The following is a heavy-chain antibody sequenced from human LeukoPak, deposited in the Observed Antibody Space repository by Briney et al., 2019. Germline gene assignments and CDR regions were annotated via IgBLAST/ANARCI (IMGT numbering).Heavy chain of an antibody. D-gene: IGHD3-10*01. Sequence: GGSLRLSCAASGFTFSSYAMSWVRQAPGKGLEWVSAISGSGGSTYYADSVKGRFTISRDNSKNTLYLQMNSLRAEDTAVYYCAKDWDPYYYGSGSYGAWGQGTLVTVSS. CDR3: AKDWDPYYYGSGSYGA. CDR2: ISGSGGST. CDR1: GFTFSSYA. V-gene: IGHV3-23*01. J-gene: IGHJ5*02.